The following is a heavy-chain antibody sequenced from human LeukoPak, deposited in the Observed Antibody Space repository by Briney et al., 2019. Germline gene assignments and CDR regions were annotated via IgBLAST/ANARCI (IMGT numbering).Heavy chain of an antibody. CDR2: INHSGNT. CDR3: SRRLAVTGRYYFGY. Sequence: SETLSLTCAVYGGSFSGYYWNWIRPPPGKGLEWIGEINHSGNTNYNPSLKSRVTISVDKCKHQYSLRVHSVTAAGTALYCCSRRLAVTGRYYFGYWGPGALVAVSS. V-gene: IGHV4-34*01. J-gene: IGHJ4*02. D-gene: IGHD4-11*01. CDR1: GGSFSGYY.